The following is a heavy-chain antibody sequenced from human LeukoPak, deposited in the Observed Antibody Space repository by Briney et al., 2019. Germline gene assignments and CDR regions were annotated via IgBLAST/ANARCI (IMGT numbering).Heavy chain of an antibody. CDR3: ARGLFYDSSGYTNLNY. V-gene: IGHV1-8*01. Sequence: ASVKVSCKASGYTFTSCDINWVRQATGQGLEWMGWMNPNSGNTGYAQKFQGRVTMTRNTSISTAYMELSSLRSEDTAVYYCARGLFYDSSGYTNLNYWGQGTLVTVSS. J-gene: IGHJ4*02. CDR1: GYTFTSCD. CDR2: MNPNSGNT. D-gene: IGHD3-22*01.